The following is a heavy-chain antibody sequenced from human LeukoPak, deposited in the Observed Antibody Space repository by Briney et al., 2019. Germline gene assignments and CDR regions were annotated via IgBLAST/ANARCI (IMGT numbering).Heavy chain of an antibody. Sequence: GGSLRLSCAASGFTFSFSGMYWVRQAPGKGLEWVAFISDDGSRKYYADSVKGRFTISRDNSKNTLFLQMNSPRTEDTAVYYCAKDRSTTWSFDYWGQGTLVTVSS. CDR2: ISDDGSRK. CDR3: AKDRSTTWSFDY. CDR1: GFTFSFSG. V-gene: IGHV3-30*18. J-gene: IGHJ4*02. D-gene: IGHD6-13*01.